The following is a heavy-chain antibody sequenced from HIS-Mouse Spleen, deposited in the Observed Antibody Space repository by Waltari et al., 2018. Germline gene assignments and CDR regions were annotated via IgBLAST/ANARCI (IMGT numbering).Heavy chain of an antibody. V-gene: IGHV4-39*07. CDR3: AREIPYSSSWYDWYFDL. CDR2: IDYSGST. Sequence: QLQLQESGPGLVKPSETLSLTCTVSGGSISSSSYYWGWIRQPPGKGLEWIGSIDYSGSTYYNPSLKSRVTISEDTSKNRFSLKLSSVTAADTAVYYCAREIPYSSSWYDWYFDLWGRGTLVTVSS. J-gene: IGHJ2*01. CDR1: GGSISSSSYY. D-gene: IGHD6-13*01.